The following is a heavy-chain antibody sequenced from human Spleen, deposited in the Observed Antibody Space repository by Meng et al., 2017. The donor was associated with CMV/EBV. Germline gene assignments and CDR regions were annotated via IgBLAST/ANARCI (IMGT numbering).Heavy chain of an antibody. Sequence: GSLRLSCTVSGGSISSSSYYWGWIRQPPGKGLEWIGSIYYSGSTYYNPSLKSRVTISVDTSKNQFSLKLSSVTAADTAVYYCAKDRAGIAAAGRPLPYYFDYWGQGTLVTVSS. CDR1: GGSISSSSYY. CDR3: AKDRAGIAAAGRPLPYYFDY. V-gene: IGHV4-39*07. J-gene: IGHJ4*02. CDR2: IYYSGST. D-gene: IGHD6-13*01.